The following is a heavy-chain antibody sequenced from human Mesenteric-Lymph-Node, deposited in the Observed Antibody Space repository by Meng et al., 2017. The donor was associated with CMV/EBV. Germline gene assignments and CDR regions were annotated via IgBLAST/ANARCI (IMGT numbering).Heavy chain of an antibody. V-gene: IGHV3-7*01. CDR3: ARGPSITIFGVVPHFDY. J-gene: IGHJ4*02. CDR2: INQDGGEK. Sequence: GESLKISCAASGFAFSSYWMAWVRQAPGKGLEWVANINQDGGEKYYVDSVKGRFTISRDNAKNSLYLQVSSLRAEDTAVYYCARGPSITIFGVVPHFDYWGQGTLVTVSS. CDR1: GFAFSSYW. D-gene: IGHD3-3*01.